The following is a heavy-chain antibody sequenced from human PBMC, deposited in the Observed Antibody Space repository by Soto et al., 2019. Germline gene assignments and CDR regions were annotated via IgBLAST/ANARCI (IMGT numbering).Heavy chain of an antibody. V-gene: IGHV4-39*01. Sequence: SETMSLTITASICSISSSSYYWGWIHQPPGKGLEWIGSIYYSGSTYYNPSLKSRVTISVDTSKNQFSLKLSSVTAADTAVYYCARRSSSSSWFDPWGQGTLVTVSS. CDR2: IYYSGST. D-gene: IGHD6-6*01. CDR1: ICSISSSSYY. J-gene: IGHJ5*02. CDR3: ARRSSSSSWFDP.